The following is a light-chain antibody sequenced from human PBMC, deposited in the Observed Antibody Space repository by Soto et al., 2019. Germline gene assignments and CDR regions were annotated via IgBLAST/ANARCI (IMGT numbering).Light chain of an antibody. V-gene: IGKV3-11*01. CDR3: QQRSNWPPYT. CDR2: DAS. J-gene: IGKJ2*01. Sequence: EIVLTQSPATLSLSPGERATLSCRASQSVSSYLAWYQQKSGQAPRLLIYDASNRATGIPARFSGSGSGTDFTLTISSLEPEDFAVYYCQQRSNWPPYTFGQGTKLDIK. CDR1: QSVSSY.